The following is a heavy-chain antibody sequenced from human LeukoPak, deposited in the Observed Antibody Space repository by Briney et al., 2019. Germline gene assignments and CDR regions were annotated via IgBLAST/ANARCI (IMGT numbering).Heavy chain of an antibody. J-gene: IGHJ6*02. CDR1: GLTFSRYA. Sequence: GGSLRLSCAASGLTFSRYAMSWVRQAPGKGLEWVSGISGSGGNTYYADSVKGRFTISRDNSNNTLYLQMNSLRVEDSAVYYCVKRPGPMDVWGQGTTVIVSS. D-gene: IGHD3-10*01. CDR2: ISGSGGNT. V-gene: IGHV3-23*01. CDR3: VKRPGPMDV.